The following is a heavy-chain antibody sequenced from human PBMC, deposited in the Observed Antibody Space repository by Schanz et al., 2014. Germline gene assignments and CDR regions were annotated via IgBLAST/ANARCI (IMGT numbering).Heavy chain of an antibody. CDR1: GATFNSYA. J-gene: IGHJ4*02. CDR2: IHSTGGTT. D-gene: IGHD5-12*01. V-gene: IGHV1-46*02. Sequence: QVRLVQSGAEVKKPGSSVKVSCKSSGATFNSYAFGWVRQAPGQGFEWMGIIHSTGGTTSHAQKFQGRVTMTRDTSTSTVYMELSSLRSEDTAVYYCARAAYGGYTSTPLRYWGQGTLVTVSS. CDR3: ARAAYGGYTSTPLRY.